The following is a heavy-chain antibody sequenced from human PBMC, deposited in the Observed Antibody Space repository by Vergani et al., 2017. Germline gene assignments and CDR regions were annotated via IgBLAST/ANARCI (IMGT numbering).Heavy chain of an antibody. Sequence: QVQLQESGPGLVKPSETLSLTCTVSGGPISSYYWSWIRQPPGKGLEWIGYIYYSGSTNYDPSLKSRVTISVDTSKNQFSLKLSSVTAADTAVYYCARSGWRYYYYGMDGWGQGTTVTVSS. CDR3: ARSGWRYYYYGMDG. CDR1: GGPISSYY. J-gene: IGHJ6*02. D-gene: IGHD5-24*01. V-gene: IGHV4-59*08. CDR2: IYYSGST.